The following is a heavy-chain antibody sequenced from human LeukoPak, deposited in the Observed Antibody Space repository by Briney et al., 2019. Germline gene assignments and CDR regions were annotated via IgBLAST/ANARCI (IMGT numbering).Heavy chain of an antibody. J-gene: IGHJ4*02. D-gene: IGHD2-2*01. CDR3: AKDGYCSSTSCQRGFDY. V-gene: IGHV3-9*01. Sequence: PGGSLRLSCAASGFSFDDYAMHWVRQAPGKGLEWVSGISWNSGSIGYADSVKGRFTISRDNAKNSLYLQMNSLRAEDTALYYCAKDGYCSSTSCQRGFDYWGQGILVTVSP. CDR2: ISWNSGSI. CDR1: GFSFDDYA.